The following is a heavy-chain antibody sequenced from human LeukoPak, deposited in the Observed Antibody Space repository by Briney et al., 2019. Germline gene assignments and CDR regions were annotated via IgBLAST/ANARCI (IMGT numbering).Heavy chain of an antibody. V-gene: IGHV3-30*18. J-gene: IGHJ4*02. CDR1: GFTFSSYG. D-gene: IGHD3-9*01. CDR3: AKDRDGILTTYYFDY. CDR2: ISYDGSNK. Sequence: AGGSLRLSCAASGFTFSSYGMHWVRQAPGKGLEWVAVISYDGSNKYYADSVKGRFTISRDNSKNTLYLQMNSLRAEDTAVYYCAKDRDGILTTYYFDYWGQGTLVTVSS.